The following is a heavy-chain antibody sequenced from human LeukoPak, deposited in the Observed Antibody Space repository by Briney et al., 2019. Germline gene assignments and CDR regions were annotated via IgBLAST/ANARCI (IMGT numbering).Heavy chain of an antibody. CDR1: GYTFTSYG. D-gene: IGHD1-7*01. Sequence: ASVKVSCKASGYTFTSYGISWVRQAPGQGLEWMGWISAYNGNTNYAQKLQGRVTMTTDTSTGTAYMELRSLRSDDTAAYYCAREEDWNLKYYYYGMDVWGQGTTVTVSS. CDR3: AREEDWNLKYYYYGMDV. CDR2: ISAYNGNT. V-gene: IGHV1-18*01. J-gene: IGHJ6*02.